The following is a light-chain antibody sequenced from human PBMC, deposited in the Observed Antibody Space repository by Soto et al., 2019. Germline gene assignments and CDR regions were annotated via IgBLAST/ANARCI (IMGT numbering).Light chain of an antibody. J-gene: IGKJ4*01. V-gene: IGKV3-20*01. CDR1: QSVSSSY. CDR2: GAS. CDR3: QHYGSSLLT. Sequence: DIVLTQSPGTLSLSPGERVTLSCRASQSVSSSYLAWYQQKPGQAPRLLIYGASSRATGIPDKFSGSGSGTDFSLTISRLEPEDFAVYYCQHYGSSLLTFGGGTKVEIK.